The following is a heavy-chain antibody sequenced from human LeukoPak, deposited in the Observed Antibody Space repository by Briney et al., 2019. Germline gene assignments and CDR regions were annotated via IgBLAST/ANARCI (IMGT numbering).Heavy chain of an antibody. CDR1: GFTVSSNY. V-gene: IGHV3-23*01. CDR3: ARDRSRSFDY. Sequence: GGSLRLSCVVSGFTVSSNYMSWVRQAPGKGLEWVSAISGSGGGTYYADSVKGRFTISRDNSKNTLYLQMNSLRAEDTAVYYCARDRSRSFDYWGQGTLVTVSS. J-gene: IGHJ4*02. CDR2: ISGSGGGT.